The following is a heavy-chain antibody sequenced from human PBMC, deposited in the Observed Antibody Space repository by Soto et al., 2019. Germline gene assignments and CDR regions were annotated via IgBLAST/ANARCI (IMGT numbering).Heavy chain of an antibody. Sequence: QVQLVESGGGVVQPGRSLRLSCAASGFTFSSYGMHWVRQAPGKGLEWVAVISYDGSNKYYADSVKGRFTIFRDNSKNTLYLQMNSLRAEDTAVYYCAKDPKRGYSGYDDYFDYWGQGTLVTVSS. CDR2: ISYDGSNK. CDR3: AKDPKRGYSGYDDYFDY. D-gene: IGHD5-12*01. CDR1: GFTFSSYG. V-gene: IGHV3-30*18. J-gene: IGHJ4*02.